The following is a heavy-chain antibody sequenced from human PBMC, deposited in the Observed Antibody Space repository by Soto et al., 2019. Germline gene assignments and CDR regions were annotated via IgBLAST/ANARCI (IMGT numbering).Heavy chain of an antibody. J-gene: IGHJ4*02. V-gene: IGHV2-5*02. CDR1: GFSLNTDGEG. D-gene: IGHD3-10*01. CDR2: IYWDDDE. Sequence: QITLKESGPTQVKPTQTLTMTCSFSGFSLNTDGEGVGWVRQPPGEALDWLALIYWDDDERYSPSLKTRLTITKDPSKNQVVFIMTNMDPVDTATYYCAHSRNLITEDAQVGDFDYWGQGTLVTVSS. CDR3: AHSRNLITEDAQVGDFDY.